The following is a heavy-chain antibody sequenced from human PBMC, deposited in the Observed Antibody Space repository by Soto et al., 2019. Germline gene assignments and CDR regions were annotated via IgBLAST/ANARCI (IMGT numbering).Heavy chain of an antibody. Sequence: ASVNVSCKASGYPFSDNQIHCLRRAPGQGLEWVGRINPKSDDTNYAQKFQGRVTMTRDTSIDTAYLELTGLTSDDTATYYCARKHSLDYIRWGLDPWGQGTLVTVSS. D-gene: IGHD4-4*01. J-gene: IGHJ5*02. V-gene: IGHV1-2*02. CDR1: GYPFSDNQ. CDR3: ARKHSLDYIRWGLDP. CDR2: INPKSDDT.